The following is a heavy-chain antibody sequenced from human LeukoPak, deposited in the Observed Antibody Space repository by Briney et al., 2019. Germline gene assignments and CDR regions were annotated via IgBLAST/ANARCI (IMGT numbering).Heavy chain of an antibody. V-gene: IGHV3-21*01. J-gene: IGHJ6*03. Sequence: GGSLRLSCEASGFAFNSYTITWVRQAPGKGLESVSSITSRSSHIYIADSVKGRFTISRDKEKNSQYLQMSSLRVEDTAVYYCARVAQGATTENYFYYYMDVWGKGTTVTVSS. CDR1: GFAFNSYT. CDR3: ARVAQGATTENYFYYYMDV. CDR2: ITSRSSHI. D-gene: IGHD4-11*01.